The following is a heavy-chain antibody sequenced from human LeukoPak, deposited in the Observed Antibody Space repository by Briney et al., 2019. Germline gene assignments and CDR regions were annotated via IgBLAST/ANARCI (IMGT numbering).Heavy chain of an antibody. CDR1: GYIFTSYS. CDR3: VRDIQWRFDP. D-gene: IGHD2-8*01. J-gene: IGHJ5*02. Sequence: ASVKVSCKASGYIFTSYSISWVRQAPRQGLEWMGWISTNKGNTNYAQRLQGRVTMTTDTSTSTAYMELRSLRSDDTAIYYCVRDIQWRFDPWGQGTLVTVSS. V-gene: IGHV1-18*01. CDR2: ISTNKGNT.